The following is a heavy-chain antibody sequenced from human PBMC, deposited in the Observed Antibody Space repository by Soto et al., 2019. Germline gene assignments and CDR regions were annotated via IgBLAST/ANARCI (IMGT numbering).Heavy chain of an antibody. Sequence: QVQLQESGPGLVKPSQTLSLTCTVSGGSISSGDYYWSWIRQPPGKGLEWIGYIYYSGSTYYNPSLKSRVTISVETTKNQCSLKLSSVTAADTAVYYCARDAVGESHYYYYYGMDVWGQGTTVTVSS. D-gene: IGHD3-10*01. J-gene: IGHJ6*02. CDR3: ARDAVGESHYYYYYGMDV. V-gene: IGHV4-30-4*01. CDR1: GGSISSGDYY. CDR2: IYYSGST.